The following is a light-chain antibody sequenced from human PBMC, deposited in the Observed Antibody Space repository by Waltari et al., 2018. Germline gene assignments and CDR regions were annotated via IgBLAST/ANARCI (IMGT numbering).Light chain of an antibody. CDR3: MQGTHWPIT. V-gene: IGKV2-30*01. J-gene: IGKJ5*01. CDR1: QSPVYSDGNTY. Sequence: DVVMTQSPLSLPVTLGQPASISCRSSQSPVYSDGNTYLNWFQQRPGQSPRRLIYNVSNRDSGVPDRFSGSGSGTDFTLKISRVEAEDVGVYYCMQGTHWPITFGQGTRLEIK. CDR2: NVS.